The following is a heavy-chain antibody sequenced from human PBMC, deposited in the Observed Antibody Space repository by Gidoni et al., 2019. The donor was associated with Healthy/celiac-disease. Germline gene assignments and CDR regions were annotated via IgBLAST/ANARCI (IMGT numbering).Heavy chain of an antibody. Sequence: EVQLVESGGGLVQPGGSLRLYCSASGFTFSSYEMNWVRQAPGKGLECVSYIIRSGSTIDYADPVKGRFTISRDNAKNSLYLQMNSLGAEDTAVYYCEREKRTYDSSGYYYGGHAFDIWGQGTMVTVSS. V-gene: IGHV3-48*03. CDR2: IIRSGSTI. CDR3: EREKRTYDSSGYYYGGHAFDI. CDR1: GFTFSSYE. J-gene: IGHJ3*02. D-gene: IGHD3-22*01.